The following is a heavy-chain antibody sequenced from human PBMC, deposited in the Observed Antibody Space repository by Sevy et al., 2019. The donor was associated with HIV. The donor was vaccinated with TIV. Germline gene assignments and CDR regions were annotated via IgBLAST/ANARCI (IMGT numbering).Heavy chain of an antibody. J-gene: IGHJ5*02. CDR3: ARSLAEAENWFDP. CDR2: ISGSSTTI. D-gene: IGHD6-13*01. Sequence: GGSLRLSCVGSGFTFREYSMNWVRQAPGKGLEWVSYISGSSTTIEHADSVKGRFSISRDNAENSVFLQMNRLRVEETAAYYCARSLAEAENWFDPWGQGTLVTVSS. V-gene: IGHV3-48*01. CDR1: GFTFREYS.